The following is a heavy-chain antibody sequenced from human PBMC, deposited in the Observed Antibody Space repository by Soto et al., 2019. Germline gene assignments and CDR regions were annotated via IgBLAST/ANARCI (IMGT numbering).Heavy chain of an antibody. CDR3: AREDDGGDRDYYGLDI. Sequence: WTWIRQSPGKGLEWIGYIHYTGSIMYNPSFKSRLTMAVDTYKNQFSLQLTSVTAADTAVYFCAREDDGGDRDYYGLDIWGQGTTVTVSS. V-gene: IGHV4-30-4*08. D-gene: IGHD2-21*02. J-gene: IGHJ6*02. CDR2: IHYTGSI.